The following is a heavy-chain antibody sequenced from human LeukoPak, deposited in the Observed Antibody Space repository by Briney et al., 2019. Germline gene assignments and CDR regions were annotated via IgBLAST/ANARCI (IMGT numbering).Heavy chain of an antibody. J-gene: IGHJ4*02. D-gene: IGHD2-2*02. V-gene: IGHV4-39*07. CDR1: GGSISSSSYH. CDR2: IYYSGST. Sequence: SETLSLTCTVSGGSISSSSYHWGWIRQPPGKGLEWIGSIYYSGSTYYNPSLKSRVTISVDTSKNQFSLKLSSVTAADTAVYYCARVRIVVVPAAIRGDYFDYWGQGTLVTLSS. CDR3: ARVRIVVVPAAIRGDYFDY.